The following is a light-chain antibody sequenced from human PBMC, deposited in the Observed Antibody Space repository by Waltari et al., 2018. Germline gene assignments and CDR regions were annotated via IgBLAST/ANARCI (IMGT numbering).Light chain of an antibody. CDR3: QQYNSYSWT. J-gene: IGKJ1*01. Sequence: DIQMTQSPSTLSASVVDKVTITCRASQSISSWLAWYQQKPGKAPKHLIYKASSLESGVPSRFGGSGSGTEFTLTISSLQPDDFATYYCQQYNSYSWTFGQGTKVEIK. CDR1: QSISSW. CDR2: KAS. V-gene: IGKV1-5*03.